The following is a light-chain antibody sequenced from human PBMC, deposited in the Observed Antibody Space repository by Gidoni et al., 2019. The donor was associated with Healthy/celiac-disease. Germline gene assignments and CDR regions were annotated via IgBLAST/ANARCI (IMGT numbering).Light chain of an antibody. J-gene: IGKJ2*01. Sequence: DMVLTQSPGTLSLSPGERATLSCRASQSVSSSYLAWYQQKPGQAPRLLIYGASSRDTGIPDRFSGSGSGTDFTLTISRLEPEDFAVYYCQQYGSSPYTFGQGTKLEIK. CDR3: QQYGSSPYT. V-gene: IGKV3-20*01. CDR2: GAS. CDR1: QSVSSSY.